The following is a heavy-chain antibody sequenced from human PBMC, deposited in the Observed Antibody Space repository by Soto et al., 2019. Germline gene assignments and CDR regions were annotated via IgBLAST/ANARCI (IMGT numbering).Heavy chain of an antibody. D-gene: IGHD5-12*01. V-gene: IGHV3-9*01. J-gene: IGHJ4*02. Sequence: EVQLVESGGDLVQPGRSLRLSCAASGFTFDAYAMHWVRQAPGKGLEWVSSINWNSGNIRYADSVKGRFTISRDNAKNSLFLQMNSLRAEDTALYHCARDTGYSAYSGLHYWGRGTLVTVSS. CDR1: GFTFDAYA. CDR2: INWNSGNI. CDR3: ARDTGYSAYSGLHY.